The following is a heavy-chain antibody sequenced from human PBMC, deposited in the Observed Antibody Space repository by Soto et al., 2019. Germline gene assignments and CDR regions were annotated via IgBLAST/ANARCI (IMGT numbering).Heavy chain of an antibody. J-gene: IGHJ5*02. CDR1: GYTYTSYT. D-gene: IGHD2-8*01. Sequence: SVKTYCKASGYTYTSYTMHLARQAHEQRLEWMGWINAGNGNTKYSQKFQGRVTITRDTSASTAYMELSSLRSEDTAVYYCARDLGGNCTNGVCSEYNWFDPWGQGTLVTVSS. V-gene: IGHV1-3*01. CDR3: ARDLGGNCTNGVCSEYNWFDP. CDR2: INAGNGNT.